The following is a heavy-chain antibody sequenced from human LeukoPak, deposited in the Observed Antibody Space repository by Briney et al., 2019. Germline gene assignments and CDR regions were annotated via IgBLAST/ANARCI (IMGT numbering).Heavy chain of an antibody. Sequence: GASVKVSCKASGGTFSSYAISWVRQAPGQGLEWMGGIIPIFGTANYAQKFQGRVTITADESTSTAYMELSSLRSEDTAVYYCARGGGGAAAGPYFDYWGQGTLVTVSS. J-gene: IGHJ4*02. CDR3: ARGGGGAAAGPYFDY. D-gene: IGHD6-13*01. CDR1: GGTFSSYA. V-gene: IGHV1-69*01. CDR2: IIPIFGTA.